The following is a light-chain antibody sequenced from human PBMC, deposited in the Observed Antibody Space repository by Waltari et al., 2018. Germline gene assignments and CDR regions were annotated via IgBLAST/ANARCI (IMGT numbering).Light chain of an antibody. V-gene: IGKV1-9*01. CDR3: QQVNTFAPT. CDR2: AAS. Sequence: QLTQSPSSLSASVGDRVTINCRTSQDISSYLVWYQHKQGKAPKPLIYAASALKSGVPSRFSGSGSGTNFTLTIRSREPEDFATFYCQQVNTFAPTFGGGTKVDI. J-gene: IGKJ4*01. CDR1: QDISSY.